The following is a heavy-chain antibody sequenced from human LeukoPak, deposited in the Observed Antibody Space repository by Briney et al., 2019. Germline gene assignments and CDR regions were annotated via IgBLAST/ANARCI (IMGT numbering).Heavy chain of an antibody. J-gene: IGHJ3*02. CDR3: ASGWFGAQSSAFDI. CDR2: ISSSSSYI. V-gene: IGHV3-21*01. CDR1: GFTFSSYS. D-gene: IGHD3-10*01. Sequence: KSGGSLRLSCAASGFTFSSYSMNWVRQAPGKGLEWVSSISSSSSYIYYADSVKGRFTISRDNAKNSLYLQMNSLRAEDTAVYYCASGWFGAQSSAFDIWGQGTMVTVSS.